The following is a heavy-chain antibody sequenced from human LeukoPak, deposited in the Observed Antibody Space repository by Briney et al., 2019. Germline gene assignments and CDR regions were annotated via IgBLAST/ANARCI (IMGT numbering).Heavy chain of an antibody. D-gene: IGHD2-2*01. CDR3: ARQSQLQDNWFDP. J-gene: IGHJ5*02. Sequence: PSETLSLTCAVYGGSFSGYYWSWIRQPPGKGLEWIGEINHSGSTNYNPSLKSRVTISVDTSKNQFSLKLSSVTAADTAVYYCARQSQLQDNWFDPWGQGTLVTVSS. CDR2: INHSGST. CDR1: GGSFSGYY. V-gene: IGHV4-34*01.